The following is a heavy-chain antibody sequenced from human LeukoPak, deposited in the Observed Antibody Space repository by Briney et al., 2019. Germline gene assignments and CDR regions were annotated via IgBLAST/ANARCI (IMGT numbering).Heavy chain of an antibody. J-gene: IGHJ4*02. CDR1: GFTFSSYG. D-gene: IGHD3-22*01. Sequence: GGSLRLSCAASGFTFSSYGMHWVRQAPGKGLEWVAVISHDGTNKYYADSVKGRFTISRDNSKSTLYLQMNSLRAEDTAVYYCAKVNYYESSGYYDYWGQGTLVTVSS. CDR3: AKVNYYESSGYYDY. CDR2: ISHDGTNK. V-gene: IGHV3-30*18.